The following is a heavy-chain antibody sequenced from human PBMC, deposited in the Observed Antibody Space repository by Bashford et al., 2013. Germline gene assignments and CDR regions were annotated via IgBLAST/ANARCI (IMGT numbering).Heavy chain of an antibody. CDR2: IYPTDSDT. CDR1: VYSFARQS. Sequence: ESLKISCEGSVYSFARQSIGWVRQVPGKGLEWMGIIYPTDSDTRYSPSFQGQVTISADTSITTAYLQWRGLKASDTAMYYCATAYYDGAGNTNDAFDIWGQGTMVTVSS. V-gene: IGHV5-51*01. D-gene: IGHD3-22*01. CDR3: ATAYYDGAGNTNDAFDI. J-gene: IGHJ3*02.